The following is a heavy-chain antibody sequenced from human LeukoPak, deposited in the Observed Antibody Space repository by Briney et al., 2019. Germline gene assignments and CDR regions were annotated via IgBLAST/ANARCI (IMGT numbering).Heavy chain of an antibody. V-gene: IGHV3-21*01. D-gene: IGHD3-3*02. CDR3: ARGEVPSTLDY. CDR2: TRSSNGHI. J-gene: IGHJ4*02. Sequence: GGSLRLSCAASGFTFTSFSMNWVRQAPGKGLEWVSITRSSNGHIYYADSVKGRFTISRDKAKKSLYLQMNSLRAEDTAVYYCARGEVPSTLDYWGQGTLVTVSS. CDR1: GFTFTSFS.